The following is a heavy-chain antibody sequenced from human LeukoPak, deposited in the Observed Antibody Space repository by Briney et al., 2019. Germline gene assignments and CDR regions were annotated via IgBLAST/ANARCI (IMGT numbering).Heavy chain of an antibody. CDR3: ARDRYGGNTRIDYFDH. Sequence: LAGGSLRLSCAAAGFTFTDYSMNWVRQAPGKGVEWVSVIYSGGSTYYADSVKGRFTISRDNSKNTLYLQMNSLRAEDTAVYYCARDRYGGNTRIDYFDHWGQGTLVTVSS. V-gene: IGHV3-66*01. CDR1: GFTFTDYS. CDR2: IYSGGST. J-gene: IGHJ4*02. D-gene: IGHD4-23*01.